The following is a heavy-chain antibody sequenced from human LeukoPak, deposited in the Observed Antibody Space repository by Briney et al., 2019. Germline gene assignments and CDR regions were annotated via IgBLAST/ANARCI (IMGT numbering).Heavy chain of an antibody. D-gene: IGHD6-19*01. CDR1: GFTFSSYA. V-gene: IGHV3-23*05. CDR3: AKDLGTSGWYCDY. J-gene: IGHJ4*02. CDR2: ISDRST. Sequence: GGSLRLSCAASGFTFSSYAMSWVRQAPGKGLEWVSAISDRSTYYADSVKGRFTGSRDNSKNTLHLQMNSLRVVDTAVYYCAKDLGTSGWYCDYWGQGTLVTVYS.